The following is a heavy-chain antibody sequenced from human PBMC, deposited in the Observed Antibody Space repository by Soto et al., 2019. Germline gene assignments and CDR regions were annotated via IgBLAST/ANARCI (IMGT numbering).Heavy chain of an antibody. J-gene: IGHJ6*02. D-gene: IGHD4-17*01. CDR1: GLTFSNYA. Sequence: EVQLLESGGGLVQPGGSLRLSCVASGLTFSNYAMHWVRQAPGKGLEWVSGIGYGGGGTYYADSVKGRLTISRHNSKNTVYLQMSSLRAEDTAVYYCVKDKGSTVSPSVYYYNGMDVWGQGTTVTVSS. CDR3: VKDKGSTVSPSVYYYNGMDV. V-gene: IGHV3-23*01. CDR2: IGYGGGGT.